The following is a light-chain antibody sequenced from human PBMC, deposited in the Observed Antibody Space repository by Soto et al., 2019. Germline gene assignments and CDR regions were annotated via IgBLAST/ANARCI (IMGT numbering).Light chain of an antibody. Sequence: EIVLTQSPGTLSLSPGERATLSCRASQSVSSSYLTWYQQKPGQAPRLLIYGASSRATGIPDRFSGSGSGTDFTLIIIRLEPEDFAVYYCQQYFSSPRTFGQGTKLEIK. V-gene: IGKV3-20*01. CDR1: QSVSSSY. CDR2: GAS. J-gene: IGKJ2*01. CDR3: QQYFSSPRT.